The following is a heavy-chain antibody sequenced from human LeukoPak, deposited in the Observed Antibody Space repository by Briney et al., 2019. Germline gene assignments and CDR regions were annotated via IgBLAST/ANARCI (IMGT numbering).Heavy chain of an antibody. Sequence: PGGSLRLSCAASGFIFGSCAMSWVRQSPGKGLEWVPAISPSGGSRYYADSVKGRFTISKDNSKNTLYLQMNSLRAEETAIYYCAKFSAFTSNWYKTPFDCWGQGSLVTVSS. D-gene: IGHD6-13*01. CDR1: GFIFGSCA. CDR2: ISPSGGSR. J-gene: IGHJ4*02. V-gene: IGHV3-23*01. CDR3: AKFSAFTSNWYKTPFDC.